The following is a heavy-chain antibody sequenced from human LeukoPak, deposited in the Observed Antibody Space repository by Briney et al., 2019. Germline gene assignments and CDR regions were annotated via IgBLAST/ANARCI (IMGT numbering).Heavy chain of an antibody. Sequence: TSETLSLACTVSGGSISNYWSWIRQPPGKGLEWIGYIYYSGSTNYNPSLKSRVTISVDTSKNQFSLKLSSVTAADTAVYYCARTEVMGPVAGTRGYYYGMDLWGQGTTVTVSS. J-gene: IGHJ6*02. CDR3: ARTEVMGPVAGTRGYYYGMDL. CDR1: GGSISNY. V-gene: IGHV4-59*01. CDR2: IYYSGST. D-gene: IGHD6-19*01.